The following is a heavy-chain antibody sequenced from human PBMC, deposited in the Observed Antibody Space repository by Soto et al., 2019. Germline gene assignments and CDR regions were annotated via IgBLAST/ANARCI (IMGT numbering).Heavy chain of an antibody. CDR2: ISGYNNKI. J-gene: IGHJ5*02. CDR3: ARTTGNGWVDP. CDR1: GYTFITYG. V-gene: IGHV1-18*01. D-gene: IGHD1-1*01. Sequence: QVQLLQSGAEVRKPGASVKVSCKASGYTFITYGITWLRQAPGQGLEWMGWISGYNNKIKSAQKFQGRVTLTTDTSTSTVHMEMRSLTSDDTAIYYCARTTGNGWVDPWGQGTLVTVSS.